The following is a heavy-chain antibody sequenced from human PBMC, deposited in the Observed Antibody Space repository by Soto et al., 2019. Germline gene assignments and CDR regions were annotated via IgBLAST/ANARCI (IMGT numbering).Heavy chain of an antibody. Sequence: EVQLVESGGGLVKPGGSLRLSCAASGFTFSSYSMNWVRQAPGKGLEWVSSISSSSSYIYYADSVKGRFTISRDNAKNSRYLQMNSLRAEDTAVYYCARPPLASTSNYYYYYMDVWGKGTTVTVSS. CDR3: ARPPLASTSNYYYYYMDV. J-gene: IGHJ6*03. CDR1: GFTFSSYS. CDR2: ISSSSSYI. D-gene: IGHD2-2*01. V-gene: IGHV3-21*01.